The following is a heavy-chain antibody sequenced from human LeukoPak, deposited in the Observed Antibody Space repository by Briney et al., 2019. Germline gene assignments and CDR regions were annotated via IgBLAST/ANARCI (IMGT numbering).Heavy chain of an antibody. CDR3: AKHQWGLLSAFDY. J-gene: IGHJ4*02. Sequence: GGSLRLSCAASGFTFSSYAVSWVRQAPGKGLEWVSAISGSGGSTYYADSVKGRFTISRDNSKNTLYLQMNSLRAEDTAVYYCAKHQWGLLSAFDYWGQGTLVTVSS. CDR1: GFTFSSYA. CDR2: ISGSGGST. D-gene: IGHD1-26*01. V-gene: IGHV3-23*01.